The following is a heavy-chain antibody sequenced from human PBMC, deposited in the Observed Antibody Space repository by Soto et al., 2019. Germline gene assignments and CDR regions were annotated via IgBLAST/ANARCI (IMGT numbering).Heavy chain of an antibody. CDR3: AADRIAGHLPFGY. Sequence: QVQVVESGGGVVQPGRSLRLSCAASGFAFGGFGMHWVRQAPGKGLEWVAGISNDGVNKFYADYAKGRFTISRDNSKNTLSLQMDSLRSDDTAIYYCAADRIAGHLPFGYWGQGTLVTVSS. D-gene: IGHD6-13*01. CDR1: GFAFGGFG. V-gene: IGHV3-30*03. J-gene: IGHJ4*02. CDR2: ISNDGVNK.